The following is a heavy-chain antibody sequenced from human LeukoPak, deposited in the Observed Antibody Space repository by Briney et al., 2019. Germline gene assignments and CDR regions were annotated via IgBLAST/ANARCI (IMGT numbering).Heavy chain of an antibody. D-gene: IGHD3-3*01. CDR3: ASGTSNGVVDAFDI. V-gene: IGHV4-59*01. J-gene: IGHJ3*02. CDR1: GGSISSYY. CDR2: IYYSGST. Sequence: SETLSLTCTVSGGSISSYYWSWIQQPPGKGLGWIGYIYYSGSTNYNPSLRSRVTISVDTSKNQFSLKLSSVTAADTAVYYCASGTSNGVVDAFDIWGQGTMVTVSS.